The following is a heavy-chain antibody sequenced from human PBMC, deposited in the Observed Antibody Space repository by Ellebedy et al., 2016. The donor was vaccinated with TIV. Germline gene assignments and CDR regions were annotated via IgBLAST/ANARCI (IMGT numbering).Heavy chain of an antibody. CDR3: ATHYDILPGQYRGFDY. D-gene: IGHD3-9*01. Sequence: PGGSLRLSCAASGFTFGSCALSWVRQTPGRGPEWVAAISASGTNIYYADSVKGRFTISRDNSKNTMYLEMNSLRAEDTALYYCATHYDILPGQYRGFDYWGQGTLVTVSS. CDR2: ISASGTNI. CDR1: GFTFGSCA. V-gene: IGHV3-23*01. J-gene: IGHJ4*02.